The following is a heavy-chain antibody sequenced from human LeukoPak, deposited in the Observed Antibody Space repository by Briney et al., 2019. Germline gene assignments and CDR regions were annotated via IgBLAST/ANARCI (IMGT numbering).Heavy chain of an antibody. J-gene: IGHJ4*02. D-gene: IGHD2-15*01. V-gene: IGHV1-69*13. CDR1: GGTFSSYA. CDR3: ARMVGYAYSDY. Sequence: GASVKVSCKASGGTFSSYAISWVRQAPGQGLEWMGGIIPFYSATDYAQKLQGRVTITADESTNTAYMELNSLTSKDTTVYYCARMVGYAYSDYWGQGTLVTVSS. CDR2: IIPFYSAT.